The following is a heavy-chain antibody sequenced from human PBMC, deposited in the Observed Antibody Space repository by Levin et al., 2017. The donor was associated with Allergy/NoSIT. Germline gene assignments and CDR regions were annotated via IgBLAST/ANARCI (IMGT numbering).Heavy chain of an antibody. CDR2: ISGSGGST. J-gene: IGHJ4*02. CDR3: AKSSNDFWSGYYYSY. Sequence: GGSLRLSCAASGFTFSSYAMSWVRQAPGKGLEWVSAISGSGGSTYYADSVKGRFTISRDNSKNTLYLQMNSLRAEDTAVYYCAKSSNDFWSGYYYSYWGQGTLVTVSS. D-gene: IGHD3-3*01. CDR1: GFTFSSYA. V-gene: IGHV3-23*01.